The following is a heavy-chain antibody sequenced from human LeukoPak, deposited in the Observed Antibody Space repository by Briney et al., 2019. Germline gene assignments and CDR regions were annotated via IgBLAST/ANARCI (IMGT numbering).Heavy chain of an antibody. CDR2: ISSSSSYI. D-gene: IGHD3-22*01. V-gene: IGHV3-21*06. Sequence: PGGSLRLSCAASGFTFSSYSMNWVRQAPGKGLEWVSSISSSSSYIYYADSVKGRFAISRDNSKDILYLQMNGLRLEDTAIYYCASLKEWLLLGGFDYWGQGALVTVSS. J-gene: IGHJ4*02. CDR1: GFTFSSYS. CDR3: ASLKEWLLLGGFDY.